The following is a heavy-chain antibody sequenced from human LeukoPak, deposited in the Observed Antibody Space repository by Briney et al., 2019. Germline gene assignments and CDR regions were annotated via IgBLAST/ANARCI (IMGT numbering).Heavy chain of an antibody. CDR1: GFTFSSYG. CDR2: ISYDGSNK. CDR3: AVSNWMDP. V-gene: IGHV3-30*03. Sequence: GGSLRLSCGASGFTFSSYGMHWVRQAPGKGLEWVAVISYDGSNKYYADSVKGRFTISRDNSKNTLYLQMNSLRAEDTAVYYCAVSNWMDPWGQGTLVTVSS. J-gene: IGHJ5*02.